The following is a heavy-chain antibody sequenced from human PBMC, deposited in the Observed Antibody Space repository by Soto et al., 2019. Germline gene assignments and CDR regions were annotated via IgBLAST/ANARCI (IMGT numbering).Heavy chain of an antibody. CDR3: ATRIDIVVVPAAENWFDP. CDR2: IYYSGST. V-gene: IGHV4-39*01. J-gene: IGHJ5*02. Sequence: SETLSLTCTVSGGSIGSSSYYWGWIRQPPGKGLEWIGSIYYSGSTYYNPSLKSRVTISVDTSKNQFSLKLSSVTAADTAVYYCATRIDIVVVPAAENWFDPRGQGTLVTVSS. D-gene: IGHD2-2*01. CDR1: GGSIGSSSYY.